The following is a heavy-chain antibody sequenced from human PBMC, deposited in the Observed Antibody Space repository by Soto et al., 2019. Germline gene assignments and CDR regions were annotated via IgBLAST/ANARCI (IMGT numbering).Heavy chain of an antibody. D-gene: IGHD4-17*01. J-gene: IGHJ5*02. CDR1: GASINSAEYY. V-gene: IGHV4-39*01. Sequence: SETLSLTCTVSGASINSAEYYWGWIRQPPGKGLEWIGNIYYTGNTYYNPSLRSRVTLSTDTSENQFSLKLSSVTAAGTAVYYCARETYGDYVGYLDPWGQGIQVTV. CDR3: ARETYGDYVGYLDP. CDR2: IYYTGNT.